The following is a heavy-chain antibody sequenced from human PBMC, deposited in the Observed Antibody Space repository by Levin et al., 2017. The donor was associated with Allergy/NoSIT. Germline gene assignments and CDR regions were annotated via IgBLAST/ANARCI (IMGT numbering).Heavy chain of an antibody. J-gene: IGHJ4*02. CDR2: ISGSGGRT. D-gene: IGHD5-12*01. CDR3: AKDEAYGWLPDY. Sequence: GESLKISCAASGFTVSSYAMNWVRQAPGKGLEWVSAISGSGGRTYYADSVKGRFTISRDNSKNTLYLQMNSLTAEDTALYYCAKDEAYGWLPDYWGQGTLVTVSS. V-gene: IGHV3-23*01. CDR1: GFTVSSYA.